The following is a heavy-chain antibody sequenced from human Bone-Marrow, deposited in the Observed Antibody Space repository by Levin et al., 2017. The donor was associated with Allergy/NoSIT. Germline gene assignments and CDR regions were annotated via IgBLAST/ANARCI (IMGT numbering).Heavy chain of an antibody. CDR3: ARGPYHGPWYFDF. D-gene: IGHD2-2*01. Sequence: SETLSLTCAMSGGAFSGYYWNWIRQSPGKGLEWIGEINHSGSADYNPSLETRVSMSVDIIKKQFSLKLTSVTAADMGIYYCARGPYHGPWYFDFWGRGTLVDVSS. V-gene: IGHV4-34*01. CDR1: GGAFSGYY. CDR2: INHSGSA. J-gene: IGHJ2*01.